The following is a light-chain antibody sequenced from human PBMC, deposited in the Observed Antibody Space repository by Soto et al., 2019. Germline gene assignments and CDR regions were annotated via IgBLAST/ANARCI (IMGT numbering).Light chain of an antibody. V-gene: IGLV1-40*01. Sequence: QLVLTQPPSVSGAPGQRVTISCTGSSSNIGAGYDVHWYQQLPGTAPKLLIYGNSNRPSGVPDRFSGSKSGTSASLAITGLQPEDEADYYCQSYDSSLSGSDVVFGGGPMLTVL. CDR2: GNS. J-gene: IGLJ2*01. CDR1: SSNIGAGYD. CDR3: QSYDSSLSGSDVV.